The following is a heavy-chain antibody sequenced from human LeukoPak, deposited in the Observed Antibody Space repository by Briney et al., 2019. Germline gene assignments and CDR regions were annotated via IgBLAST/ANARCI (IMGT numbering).Heavy chain of an antibody. Sequence: SETLSLTCTVSGGSISSYYWRWIRQPPGKGLEWIGNIYYNGSTNYNPSLKSRVTISVDTSKNQFSLKLSSVTAADTAVYYCAVTDIAVAVDYWGRRTLVTVSS. D-gene: IGHD6-19*01. CDR3: AVTDIAVAVDY. J-gene: IGHJ4*02. V-gene: IGHV4-59*01. CDR1: GGSISSYY. CDR2: IYYNGST.